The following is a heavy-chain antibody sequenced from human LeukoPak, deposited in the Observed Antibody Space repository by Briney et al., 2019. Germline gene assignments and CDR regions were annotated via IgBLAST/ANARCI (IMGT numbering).Heavy chain of an antibody. Sequence: ASVKVSCKASGYTFTSYYMHWARQAPGQGLEWMGIINPSGGSTSYAQKFQGRVTMTRDTSTSTVYMELSSLRSEDTAVYYCARENHYYDSSGYFDYWGQGTLVTVSS. CDR1: GYTFTSYY. D-gene: IGHD3-22*01. J-gene: IGHJ4*02. CDR2: INPSGGST. V-gene: IGHV1-46*01. CDR3: ARENHYYDSSGYFDY.